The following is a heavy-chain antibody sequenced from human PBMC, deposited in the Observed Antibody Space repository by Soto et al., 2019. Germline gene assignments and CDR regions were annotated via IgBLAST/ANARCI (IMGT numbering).Heavy chain of an antibody. V-gene: IGHV3-15*01. D-gene: IGHD3-9*01. CDR1: GFTFSNAW. J-gene: IGHJ6*02. CDR3: TTGRILTGYYEYYYYGMDV. CDR2: IKSKTDGGTT. Sequence: GGSLRLSCAASGFTFSNAWMSWVRQAPGKGLEWVGRIKSKTDGGTTDYAAPVKGRFTISRDDSKSTLYLQMNSLKTEDTAVYYCTTGRILTGYYEYYYYGMDVWGQGTTVTVSS.